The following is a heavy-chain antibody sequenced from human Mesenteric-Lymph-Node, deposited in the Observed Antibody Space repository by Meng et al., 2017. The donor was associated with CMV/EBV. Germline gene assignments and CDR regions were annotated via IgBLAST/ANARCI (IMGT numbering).Heavy chain of an antibody. J-gene: IGHJ4*02. V-gene: IGHV1-18*01. D-gene: IGHD1-26*01. Sequence: ASVKVSCKASGYTFTTSAISWVRQAPGQGLEWVGWISTYTGNTNYAQKLQDRVTMTTDTSTTTAYMELRSLRSDDTAVYYCARDPEWELLRPHHFAYWGQGTLVTVSS. CDR3: ARDPEWELLRPHHFAY. CDR1: GYTFTTSA. CDR2: ISTYTGNT.